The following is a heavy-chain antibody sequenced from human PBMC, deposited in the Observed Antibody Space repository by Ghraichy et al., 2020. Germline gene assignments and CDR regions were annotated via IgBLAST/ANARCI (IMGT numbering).Heavy chain of an antibody. Sequence: GGSLRLSCAASGFSFSSYVMGWVRQAPGKGLEWVSRITGNSAATYYADSVKGRFTISRDNSKNTLYLQMNSLRAEDSGMYYCAKPVTTASNEDYWGQGTLVTVSS. CDR2: ITGNSAAT. CDR1: GFSFSSYV. J-gene: IGHJ4*02. CDR3: AKPVTTASNEDY. D-gene: IGHD2/OR15-2a*01. V-gene: IGHV3-23*01.